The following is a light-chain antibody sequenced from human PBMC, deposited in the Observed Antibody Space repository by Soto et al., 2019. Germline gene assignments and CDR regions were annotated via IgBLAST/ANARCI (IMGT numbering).Light chain of an antibody. V-gene: IGLV1-44*01. CDR1: SSNIGSNT. CDR3: AAWDDSLNGVV. CDR2: SNN. Sequence: QSVLTQPPSASGTPGQSVTISCSGSSSNIGSNTVNWYQQLPGTAPKLLIYSNNQRPSGVPDRFSGAKSGTAASLAISRLPAEDEDDYYCAAWDDSLNGVVFGGGTQLTVL. J-gene: IGLJ2*01.